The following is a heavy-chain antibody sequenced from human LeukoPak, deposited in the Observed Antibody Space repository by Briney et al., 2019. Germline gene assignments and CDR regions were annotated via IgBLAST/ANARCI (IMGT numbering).Heavy chain of an antibody. CDR1: GFTFSSYW. V-gene: IGHV3-23*01. J-gene: IGHJ3*02. CDR2: ISGSGGST. D-gene: IGHD3-10*01. CDR3: AKDITGVLLWFGESGAFDI. Sequence: GGSLRLSCAGSGFTFSSYWMIWVRQAPGKGLEWVSAISGSGGSTYYADSVKGRFTISRDNAKNTLYLQMNSLRAEDTAVYYCAKDITGVLLWFGESGAFDIWGQGTMVTVSS.